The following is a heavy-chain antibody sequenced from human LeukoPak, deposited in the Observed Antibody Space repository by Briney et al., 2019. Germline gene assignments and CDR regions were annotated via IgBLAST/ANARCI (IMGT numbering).Heavy chain of an antibody. CDR2: IYTSGST. V-gene: IGHV4-4*07. CDR1: GGSISSYY. CDR3: ASDRVEVDAFDI. J-gene: IGHJ3*02. Sequence: SETLSLTCTVSGGSISSYYWSWIRQPAGKGLEWIGRIYTSGSTNYNPSLKSRVTISVDTSKNQFSLKLSSVTAADTAVYYCASDRVEVDAFDIWGQGTMVTVSS. D-gene: IGHD5-24*01.